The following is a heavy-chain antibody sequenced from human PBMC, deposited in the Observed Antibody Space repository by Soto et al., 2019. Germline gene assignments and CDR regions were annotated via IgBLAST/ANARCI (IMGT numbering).Heavy chain of an antibody. V-gene: IGHV3-33*01. D-gene: IGHD3-3*01. CDR3: ARGITIFGVVTDAYYYYGMDV. Sequence: GGSLRLSCAASGFTFSSYGMHWVRQAPGKGLEWVAVIWYDGSNKYYADSVKGRFTISRDNSKNTLYLQMNSLRAEDTAVYYCARGITIFGVVTDAYYYYGMDVWGQGTTVTVSS. J-gene: IGHJ6*02. CDR1: GFTFSSYG. CDR2: IWYDGSNK.